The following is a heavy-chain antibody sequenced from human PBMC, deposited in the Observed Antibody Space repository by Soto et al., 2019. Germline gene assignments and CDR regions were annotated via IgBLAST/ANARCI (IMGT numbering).Heavy chain of an antibody. CDR1: GFTFSNYA. D-gene: IGHD6-19*01. Sequence: GRSLRISCAASGFTFSNYAMHWVRQAPGKGLEWVAVVSHDGRNTHYADSVKGRFTISRDSSKNTVSLEMTSLRAEDTAVYYYAKGGRQWLVTSDFNYLGQGALVTGSS. V-gene: IGHV3-30*18. CDR2: VSHDGRNT. CDR3: AKGGRQWLVTSDFNY. J-gene: IGHJ4*02.